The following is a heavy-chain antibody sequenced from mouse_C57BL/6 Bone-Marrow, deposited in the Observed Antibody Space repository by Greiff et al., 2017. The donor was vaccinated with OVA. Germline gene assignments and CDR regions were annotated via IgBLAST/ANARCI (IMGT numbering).Heavy chain of an antibody. J-gene: IGHJ4*01. CDR2: ISYDGSN. V-gene: IGHV3-6*01. CDR3: ARDPPLGPYAMDY. CDR1: GYSITSGYY. Sequence: DVKLVESGPGLVKPSQSLSLTCSVTGYSITSGYYWNWIRQFPGNKLEWMGYISYDGSNNYNPSLKNRISITRDTSKNQFFLKLNSVTTEDTATYYCARDPPLGPYAMDYWGQGTSVTVSS. D-gene: IGHD4-1*01.